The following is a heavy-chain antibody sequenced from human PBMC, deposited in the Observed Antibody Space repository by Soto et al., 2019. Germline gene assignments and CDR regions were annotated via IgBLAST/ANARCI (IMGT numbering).Heavy chain of an antibody. CDR3: ARDYVMGATTGLVYYYYGMDV. J-gene: IGHJ6*02. V-gene: IGHV3-30-3*01. D-gene: IGHD1-26*01. Sequence: PGGSLRLSCAASGFTFSSYAMHWVRQAPGKGLEWVAVISYDGSNKYYADSVKGRFTISRDNSKNTLYLQMNSLRAEDTAVYYCARDYVMGATTGLVYYYYGMDVWGQGTTVTVSS. CDR1: GFTFSSYA. CDR2: ISYDGSNK.